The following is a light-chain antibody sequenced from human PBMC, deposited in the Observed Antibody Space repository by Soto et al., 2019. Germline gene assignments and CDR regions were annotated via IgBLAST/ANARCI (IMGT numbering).Light chain of an antibody. CDR2: GAS. V-gene: IGKV3-15*01. J-gene: IGKJ2*01. Sequence: EIVMTQSPATLSVSPGERATLSCRASQSVRSNLAWYQQKPGQAPSLLIYGASTRATGVPARFSGSGSGTEFTLSISSLQSEDFAVYYCQQFTMWPYTFGQGTKGEI. CDR1: QSVRSN. CDR3: QQFTMWPYT.